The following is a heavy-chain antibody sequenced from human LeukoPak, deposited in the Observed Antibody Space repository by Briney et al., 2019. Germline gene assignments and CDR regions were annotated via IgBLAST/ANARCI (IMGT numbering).Heavy chain of an antibody. Sequence: SETLSLTCTVSGGSISNYYWSWIRQPPGKGPEWIGYIYYSGSTNYNPSLKSRVTISVDTSKNQFSLKLSSVTAADTAVYYCASSQYDSSGYFDYWGQGTLVTVSS. D-gene: IGHD3-22*01. CDR2: IYYSGST. V-gene: IGHV4-59*01. CDR1: GGSISNYY. J-gene: IGHJ4*02. CDR3: ASSQYDSSGYFDY.